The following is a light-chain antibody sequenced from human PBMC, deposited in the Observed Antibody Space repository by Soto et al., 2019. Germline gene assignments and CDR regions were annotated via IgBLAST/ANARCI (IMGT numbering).Light chain of an antibody. V-gene: IGKV3-20*01. CDR1: QSVSSSY. CDR2: SAS. Sequence: EIVLTQSPGTLSLSPGERATLSCRASQSVSSSYLAWYQQKPGQAPRLLIYSASSRATGIPDRFSGSGSGTDFTLTISRLEPEDFAVYYCQQYGSFRAFGQGTKVEIK. J-gene: IGKJ1*01. CDR3: QQYGSFRA.